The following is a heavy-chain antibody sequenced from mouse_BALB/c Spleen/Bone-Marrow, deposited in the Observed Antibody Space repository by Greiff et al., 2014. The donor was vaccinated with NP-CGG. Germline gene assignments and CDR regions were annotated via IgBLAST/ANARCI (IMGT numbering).Heavy chain of an antibody. CDR3: ARPPHYYGSSYDAMDY. J-gene: IGHJ4*01. Sequence: VQLQQSGAELAKPGASVKMSCKASGYTFTSYWMHWVKQRPGQGLEWIGYINPSTGYTEYNQKFKDKATLTADKSSSTAYMQLSSLTSEDSAVYYCARPPHYYGSSYDAMDYWGQGTSVTVSS. D-gene: IGHD1-1*01. CDR2: INPSTGYT. V-gene: IGHV1-7*01. CDR1: GYTFTSYW.